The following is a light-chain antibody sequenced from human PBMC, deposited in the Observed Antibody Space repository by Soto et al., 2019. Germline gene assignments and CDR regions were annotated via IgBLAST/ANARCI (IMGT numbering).Light chain of an antibody. CDR3: QQYNNWPPNT. Sequence: EIVMTQSPATLSVSPGERATLSCRASQSVSSNFAWYQQKPGQAPRLLIYGASTRATGIPARFSGSGSGTEFTLTISSLQSEDFAVYYCQQYNNWPPNTFGGRTKVEIK. V-gene: IGKV3-15*01. CDR1: QSVSSN. J-gene: IGKJ4*01. CDR2: GAS.